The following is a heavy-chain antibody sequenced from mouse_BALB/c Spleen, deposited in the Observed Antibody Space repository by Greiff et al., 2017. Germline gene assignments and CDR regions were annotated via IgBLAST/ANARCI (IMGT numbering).Heavy chain of an antibody. J-gene: IGHJ4*01. D-gene: IGHD2-3*01. CDR3: ARGIYDGYYYYAMDY. CDR1: GFSLSTSGMG. V-gene: IGHV8-12*01. Sequence: QVTLKVSGPGILQPSQTLSLTCSFSGFSLSTSGMGVSWIRQPSGKGLEWLAHIYWDDDKRYNPSLKSRLTISKDTSSNQVFLKITSVDTADTATYYCARGIYDGYYYYAMDYWGQGTSVTVSS. CDR2: IYWDDDK.